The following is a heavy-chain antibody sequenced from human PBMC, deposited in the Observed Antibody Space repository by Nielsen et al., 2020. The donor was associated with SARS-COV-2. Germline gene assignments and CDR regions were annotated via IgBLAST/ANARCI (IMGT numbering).Heavy chain of an antibody. D-gene: IGHD2-2*01. V-gene: IGHV3-74*01. Sequence: GESLKISCAASGFTFSSYAMHWVRQAPGKGLVWVSRINSDGSSTSYADSVKGRFTISRDNAKNTLYLQMDSLRAEDTAVYYCARGDIVVVPAAIYYYGMDVWGQGTTVTVSS. CDR2: INSDGSST. J-gene: IGHJ6*02. CDR3: ARGDIVVVPAAIYYYGMDV. CDR1: GFTFSSYA.